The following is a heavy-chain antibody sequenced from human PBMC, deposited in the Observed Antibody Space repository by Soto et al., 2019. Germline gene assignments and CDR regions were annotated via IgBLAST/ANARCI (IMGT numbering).Heavy chain of an antibody. CDR3: ARTDILTGYQYFDY. D-gene: IGHD3-9*01. J-gene: IGHJ4*02. V-gene: IGHV1-8*01. Sequence: GASVKVSCKASGYTFTSYDINWVRQATGQGLEWMGWMNPNSGNTGYAQKFQGRVTMTRSTSISTAYMELSSLRSEDTAVYYCARTDILTGYQYFDYWGQGTLVTVSS. CDR2: MNPNSGNT. CDR1: GYTFTSYD.